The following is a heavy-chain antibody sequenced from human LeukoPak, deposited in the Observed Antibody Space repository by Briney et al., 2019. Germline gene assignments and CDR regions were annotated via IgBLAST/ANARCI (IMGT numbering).Heavy chain of an antibody. Sequence: PSETLSLTCAVYGGSFSGYYWSWIRQPPGKGLEWIGEINHSGSTNYNPSLKGRVTISVDTSKNQFSLKLSSVTAADTAVYYCAREISGGDGYNPGGPDYWGQGTLVTVSS. CDR3: AREISGGDGYNPGGPDY. J-gene: IGHJ4*02. CDR1: GGSFSGYY. V-gene: IGHV4-34*01. CDR2: INHSGST. D-gene: IGHD5-24*01.